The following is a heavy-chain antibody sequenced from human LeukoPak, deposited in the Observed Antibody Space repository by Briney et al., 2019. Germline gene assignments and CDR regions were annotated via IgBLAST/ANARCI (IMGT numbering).Heavy chain of an antibody. J-gene: IGHJ5*02. CDR1: GYTSTGYD. D-gene: IGHD1-26*01. V-gene: IGHV1-8*02. CDR3: ARDNSVGDTAWWFDP. CDR2: MNPNSGNT. Sequence: ASVKVSCKASGYTSTGYDINWVRQATGQGLEWMGWMNPNSGNTGYAQKFQGRVTMTRDMSTSTDYMELSSLRSEDTAVYYCARDNSVGDTAWWFDPWGQGTLVTVSS.